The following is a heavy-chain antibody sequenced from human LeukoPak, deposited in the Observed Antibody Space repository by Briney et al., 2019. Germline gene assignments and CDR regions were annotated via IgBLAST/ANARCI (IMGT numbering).Heavy chain of an antibody. CDR2: IYTSGST. CDR1: GGSISSYY. J-gene: IGHJ6*02. CDR3: ARDESVVVAGSNGMDV. V-gene: IGHV4-4*07. Sequence: SETLSLTCTVSGGSISSYYWSWIRQPAGKGLEWIGRIYTSGSTNYNPSLKSRVTMSVDTSKNQFSLKLSSVAAADTAVYYCARDESVVVAGSNGMDVWGQGTTVTVSS. D-gene: IGHD2-15*01.